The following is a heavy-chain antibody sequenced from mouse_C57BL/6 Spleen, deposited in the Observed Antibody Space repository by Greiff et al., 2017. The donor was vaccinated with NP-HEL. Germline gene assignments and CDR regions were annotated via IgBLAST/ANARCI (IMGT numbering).Heavy chain of an antibody. CDR1: GYTFTSYW. J-gene: IGHJ4*01. Sequence: QVQLQQSGAELVKPGASVKLSCKASGYTFTSYWMQWVKQRPGQGLEWIGEIDPSDSYTNYNQKFKGKATLTVDTSSSTAYMQLSSLTSEDSAVYYCARHYGYDLYYAMDYWGQGTSVTVSS. V-gene: IGHV1-50*01. D-gene: IGHD2-2*01. CDR3: ARHYGYDLYYAMDY. CDR2: IDPSDSYT.